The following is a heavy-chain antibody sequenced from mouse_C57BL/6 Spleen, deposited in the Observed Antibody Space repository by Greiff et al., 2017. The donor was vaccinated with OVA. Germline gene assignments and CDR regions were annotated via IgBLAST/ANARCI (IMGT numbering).Heavy chain of an antibody. J-gene: IGHJ1*03. Sequence: EVQLVESGPGMVKPSQSLSLTCTVTGYSITSGYDWHWIRHFPGNKLEWMGYISYSGSTNYNPSLKSRISITHDTSKNHFFLKLNSVTTEDTATYYCARSYDYDPYFDVWGTGTTVTVSS. CDR3: ARSYDYDPYFDV. V-gene: IGHV3-1*01. CDR2: ISYSGST. CDR1: GYSITSGYD. D-gene: IGHD2-4*01.